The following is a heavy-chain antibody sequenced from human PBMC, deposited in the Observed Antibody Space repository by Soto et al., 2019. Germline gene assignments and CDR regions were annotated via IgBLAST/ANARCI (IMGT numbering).Heavy chain of an antibody. CDR2: INAGNGNT. Sequence: GXSVKVSCKASGYTFTSYAMHWVRRAPGQRLEWMGWINAGNGNTKYSQKFQGRVTITRDTSASTAYMELSSLRSEDTAVYYCARSPHRIQLWSENYYYYYGMDVWGQGTTVTVSS. D-gene: IGHD5-18*01. CDR3: ARSPHRIQLWSENYYYYYGMDV. J-gene: IGHJ6*02. CDR1: GYTFTSYA. V-gene: IGHV1-3*01.